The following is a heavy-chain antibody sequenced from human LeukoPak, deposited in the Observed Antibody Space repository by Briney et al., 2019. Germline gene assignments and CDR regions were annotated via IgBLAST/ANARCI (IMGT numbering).Heavy chain of an antibody. CDR2: INPNSGGT. V-gene: IGHV1-2*02. Sequence: ASVTVSCTASGYTFTGHYMHWVRQAPGQGLEWMGWINPNSGGTNYAQKFQGRVTMTGDTSISTAYMELSRLRADDTAVYYCASTSNIVVVTAPPAFDIWGQGTMVTVSS. CDR1: GYTFTGHY. CDR3: ASTSNIVVVTAPPAFDI. J-gene: IGHJ3*02. D-gene: IGHD2-21*02.